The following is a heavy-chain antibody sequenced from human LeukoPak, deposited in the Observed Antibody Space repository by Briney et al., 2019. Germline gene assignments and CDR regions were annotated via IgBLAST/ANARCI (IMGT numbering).Heavy chain of an antibody. D-gene: IGHD3-10*01. CDR3: ARAVMEWFGELLFYYYYGMDV. CDR1: GYTFTSYG. CDR2: ISPYNGNT. V-gene: IGHV1-18*01. J-gene: IGHJ6*02. Sequence: VASVKVSCKASGYTFTSYGISWVRQAPGQGLEWMGWISPYNGNTNYAQKLQGRVTMTTDTSTSTAYMELRSLRSDDTAVYYCARAVMEWFGELLFYYYYGMDVWGQGTTVTVSS.